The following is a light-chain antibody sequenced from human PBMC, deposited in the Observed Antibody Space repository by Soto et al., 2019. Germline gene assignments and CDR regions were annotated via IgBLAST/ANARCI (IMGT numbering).Light chain of an antibody. CDR3: QSYDSSLSGYVV. CDR1: SSNIGAGYD. V-gene: IGLV1-40*01. CDR2: ANN. Sequence: QSVLTQPPSGSGAPGQRVTISCTGSSSNIGAGYDVYWYQQLPGTAPKLLIYANNNRPSGVPDRFSGSKSGTSASLAITGLQAEDEADYYCQSYDSSLSGYVVFGGGTKLTVL. J-gene: IGLJ2*01.